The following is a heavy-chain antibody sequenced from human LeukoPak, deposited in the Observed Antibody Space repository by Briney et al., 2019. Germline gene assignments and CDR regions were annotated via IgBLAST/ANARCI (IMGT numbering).Heavy chain of an antibody. J-gene: IGHJ4*02. CDR1: GFTFSSYA. CDR2: ISGSGGST. Sequence: GESLKISCAASGFTFSSYAMSWVRQAPGKGLEWVSAISGSGGSTYYADSVKGRFTISRDNSKNTLYLQMNSLRAEDTAVFYCVSLYSSSWYNYFDYWGQGTLVTVSS. V-gene: IGHV3-23*01. CDR3: VSLYSSSWYNYFDY. D-gene: IGHD6-13*01.